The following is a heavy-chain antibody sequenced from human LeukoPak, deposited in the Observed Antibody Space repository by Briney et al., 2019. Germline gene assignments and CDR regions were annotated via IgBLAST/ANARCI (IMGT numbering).Heavy chain of an antibody. J-gene: IGHJ4*02. CDR1: GGSISSYY. CDR3: AREGRDSSGYLLLDY. V-gene: IGHV4-59*01. Sequence: SETLSLTCTVSGGSISSYYWSWIRQPPGKGPEWIGYIYYSGSTNYNPSLKSRVTISVDTSKNQFSLKLSSVTAADTAVYYCAREGRDSSGYLLLDYWGQGTLATVSS. D-gene: IGHD3-22*01. CDR2: IYYSGST.